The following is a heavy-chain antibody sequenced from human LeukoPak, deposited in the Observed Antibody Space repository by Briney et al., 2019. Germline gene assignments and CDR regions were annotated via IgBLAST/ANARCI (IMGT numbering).Heavy chain of an antibody. Sequence: SVKVSCKASGGTFSSYAISWVRQAPGQGLEWMGGIIPIFGTANYAQKFQGRVTITADESTSTAYMELSSLRSEDTAVYYCARDRAVAGPLDAFDIWGQGTMVTVSS. CDR2: IIPIFGTA. CDR3: ARDRAVAGPLDAFDI. D-gene: IGHD6-19*01. CDR1: GGTFSSYA. J-gene: IGHJ3*02. V-gene: IGHV1-69*01.